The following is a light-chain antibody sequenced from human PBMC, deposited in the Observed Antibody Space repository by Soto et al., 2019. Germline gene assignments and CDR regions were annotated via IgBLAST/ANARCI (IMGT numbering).Light chain of an antibody. CDR3: QQYNDWPPQLT. J-gene: IGKJ4*01. CDR2: GAS. V-gene: IGKV3-15*01. Sequence: EIEMTQSPATLSVSVGERATLSCRASQTVSSKLAWYQQKPGQAPRLLIYGASTRATGIPARFTGSGSGTEFTLTISSLQSEDFAVYYCQQYNDWPPQLTFGGGTKVEIK. CDR1: QTVSSK.